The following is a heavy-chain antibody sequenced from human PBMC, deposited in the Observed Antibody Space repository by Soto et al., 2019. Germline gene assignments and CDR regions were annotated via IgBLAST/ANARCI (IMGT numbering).Heavy chain of an antibody. V-gene: IGHV1-2*02. J-gene: IGHJ5*02. Sequence: QVQLVQSGAEVKKPGASVKVSCKASGYTFTAYYMHWLRQAPGQGLEWMGWINPNSGGTNYAQRFQGRGTVTNDTSISTTYMELSSLGYDDTAVYYCARGDFDRSGNYNAGWFAPWGQGTLVTVSS. CDR3: ARGDFDRSGNYNAGWFAP. CDR1: GYTFTAYY. D-gene: IGHD3-22*01. CDR2: INPNSGGT.